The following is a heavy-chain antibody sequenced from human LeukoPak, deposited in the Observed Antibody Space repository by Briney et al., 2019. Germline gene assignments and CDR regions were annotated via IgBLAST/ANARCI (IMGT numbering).Heavy chain of an antibody. V-gene: IGHV4-61*01. Sequence: PETLSLTCTVSGGSISSSSYYWSWIRQPPGKGLEWIGYIYYSGSTNYNPSLKSRVTISVDTSKNQFSLKLSSVTAADTAVYYCARTYSSGWLVWFDPWGQGTLVTVSS. J-gene: IGHJ5*02. CDR1: GGSISSSSYY. D-gene: IGHD6-19*01. CDR2: IYYSGST. CDR3: ARTYSSGWLVWFDP.